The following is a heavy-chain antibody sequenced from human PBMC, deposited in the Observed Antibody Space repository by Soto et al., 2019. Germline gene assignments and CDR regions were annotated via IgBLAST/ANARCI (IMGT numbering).Heavy chain of an antibody. J-gene: IGHJ5*02. CDR3: AGGEYYYDSSGYRINWFDP. V-gene: IGHV4-30-2*01. CDR2: IYHSGST. Sequence: QLQLQESGSGLVKPSQTLSLTCAVSGGSISSGGYSWSWIRQPPGKGLEWIGYIYHSGSTYYNPSRQSRFTISVDRSTNQFSRKRSSVTAADTAVYYCAGGEYYYDSSGYRINWFDPWGQGTLVTVSS. D-gene: IGHD3-22*01. CDR1: GGSISSGGYS.